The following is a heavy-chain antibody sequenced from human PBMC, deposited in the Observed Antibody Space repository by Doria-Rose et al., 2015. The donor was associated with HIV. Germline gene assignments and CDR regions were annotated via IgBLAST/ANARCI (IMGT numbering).Heavy chain of an antibody. Sequence: TLKESGPVLVKPTEALTLTCTVSGVSLSSPGMGVSWIRQPPGKALEWLANIFSDDERSYKTSLKSILTISSGTSKSQVVLTMTDMDPVDTATYYCARIKSSRWYHKYYFDFWGQGTLVIVSA. CDR2: IFSDDER. CDR1: GVSLSSPGMG. V-gene: IGHV2-26*01. D-gene: IGHD6-13*01. CDR3: ARIKSSRWYHKYYFDF. J-gene: IGHJ4*02.